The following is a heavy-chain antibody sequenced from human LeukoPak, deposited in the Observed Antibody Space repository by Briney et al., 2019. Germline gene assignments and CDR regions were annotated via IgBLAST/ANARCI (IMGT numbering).Heavy chain of an antibody. V-gene: IGHV3-21*01. J-gene: IGHJ4*02. Sequence: PGGSLRLSCAASGFTFSSYSMNWVRQAPGKGLEWVSSISSSSSYIYYVDSVKGRFTISRDNAKNSLYLQMNSPRAEDTAVYYCARDSKNYDILTGSLDYWGQGTLVTVSS. CDR1: GFTFSSYS. D-gene: IGHD3-9*01. CDR3: ARDSKNYDILTGSLDY. CDR2: ISSSSSYI.